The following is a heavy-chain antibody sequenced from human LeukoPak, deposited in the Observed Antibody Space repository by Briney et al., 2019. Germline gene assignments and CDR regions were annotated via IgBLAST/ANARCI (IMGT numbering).Heavy chain of an antibody. D-gene: IGHD3-10*01. J-gene: IGHJ4*02. CDR2: ISGSGGST. V-gene: IGHV3-23*01. CDR3: ARYGGLLWFGETSFDY. CDR1: GFTFSSYA. Sequence: GGSLRLSCAASGFTFSSYAMSWVRQAPGKGLEWVSTISGSGGSTYYADSVKGRFTISRDNSKNTLYLQMNSLRAEDTAVYYCARYGGLLWFGETSFDYWGQGTLVTVSS.